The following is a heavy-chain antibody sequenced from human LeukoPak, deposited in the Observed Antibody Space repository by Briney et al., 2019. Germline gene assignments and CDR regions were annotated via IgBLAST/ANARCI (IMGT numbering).Heavy chain of an antibody. CDR1: GGSISSYY. J-gene: IGHJ4*02. CDR2: IYYSGST. Sequence: SETLSLTCTVSGGSISSYYWSWIRQPPGKGLEWIGYIYYSGSTNYNPSLKSRVTISVDTSRNQFSLKLSSVTAADTAVYYCARGSLTPGRRYYFDYWGQGTLVTVSS. CDR3: ARGSLTPGRRYYFDY. D-gene: IGHD3-10*01. V-gene: IGHV4-59*01.